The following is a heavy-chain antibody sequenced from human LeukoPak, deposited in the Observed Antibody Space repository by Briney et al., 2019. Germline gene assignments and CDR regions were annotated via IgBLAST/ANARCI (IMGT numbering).Heavy chain of an antibody. D-gene: IGHD3-22*01. Sequence: GASVKVSCKASGGTFSSYAISWVRQAPGQGLEWMGGIIPIFGTANYAQKFQGRVTITTDESTGTAYMELSSLRSEDTAVYYCARTLTYDSSGYYYEAFDIWGQGTMVTVSS. CDR1: GGTFSSYA. V-gene: IGHV1-69*05. CDR3: ARTLTYDSSGYYYEAFDI. J-gene: IGHJ3*02. CDR2: IIPIFGTA.